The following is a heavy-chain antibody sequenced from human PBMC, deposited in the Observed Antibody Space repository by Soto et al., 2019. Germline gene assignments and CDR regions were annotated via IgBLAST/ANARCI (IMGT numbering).Heavy chain of an antibody. Sequence: QVQLVESGGGVVQPGGSLRLSCAASGFTFSTYGMHWVRQAPGKGLEWLAVIWDDGSNAYYGDSVKGRFTISRDNSKNTLYLQMNSLRAEDTAVEYCARDRDQLRSGYFQHWGQGTLVTVSS. V-gene: IGHV3-33*01. CDR2: IWDDGSNA. J-gene: IGHJ1*01. CDR1: GFTFSTYG. CDR3: ARDRDQLRSGYFQH. D-gene: IGHD2-2*01.